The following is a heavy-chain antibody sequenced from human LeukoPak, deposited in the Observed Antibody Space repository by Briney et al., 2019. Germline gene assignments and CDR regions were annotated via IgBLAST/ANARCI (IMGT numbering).Heavy chain of an antibody. J-gene: IGHJ5*02. CDR2: IWYDGSNK. D-gene: IGHD3-10*01. CDR3: ARDSGGVSRDSLNSGSYPA. CDR1: GFTFSSYG. V-gene: IGHV3-33*01. Sequence: PGRSLRLSCAASGFTFSSYGMHWVRQAPGKGLEWVAVIWYDGSNKYYADSVKGRFTISRDNSKNTLYLQMNSLRAEDTAVYYCARDSGGVSRDSLNSGSYPAWGQGTLVTVSS.